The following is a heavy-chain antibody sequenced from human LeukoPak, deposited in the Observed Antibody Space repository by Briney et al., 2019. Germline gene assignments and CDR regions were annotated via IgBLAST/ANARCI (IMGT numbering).Heavy chain of an antibody. D-gene: IGHD5-12*01. CDR1: GYSFTSYW. CDR2: IYPGDSDT. V-gene: IGHV5-51*01. Sequence: PGASLQISCKGSGYSFTSYWIGWVRHLPGKGLEWMGIIYPGDSDTRYSPSFQGQVTISADKSISTAYLQWSSLKASDTAMYYCARPTEDSGYDAFDIWGQGTMVTVSS. CDR3: ARPTEDSGYDAFDI. J-gene: IGHJ3*02.